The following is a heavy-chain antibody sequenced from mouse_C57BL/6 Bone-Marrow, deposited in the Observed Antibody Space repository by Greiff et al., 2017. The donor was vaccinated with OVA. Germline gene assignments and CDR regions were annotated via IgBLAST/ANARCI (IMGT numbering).Heavy chain of an antibody. CDR3: AQEVGYDYDWYFDV. CDR2: INPNNGGT. V-gene: IGHV1-26*01. J-gene: IGHJ1*03. CDR1: GYTFTDYY. D-gene: IGHD2-4*01. Sequence: EVQLQQSGPELVKPGASVKISCKASGYTFTDYYMNWVKQSHGKSLEWIGDINPNNGGTSYNQKFKGKATLTVYKSSSTAYMELRSLTSEYSAVYYCAQEVGYDYDWYFDVWGTGTTVTVSS.